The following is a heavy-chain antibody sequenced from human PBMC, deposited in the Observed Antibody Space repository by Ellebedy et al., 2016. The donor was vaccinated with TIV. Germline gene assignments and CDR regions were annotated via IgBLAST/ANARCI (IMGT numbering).Heavy chain of an antibody. CDR3: ARDRDSSSWYFGGYYYYGMDV. CDR2: IIPILGIA. Sequence: AASVKVSCKASGGTFSSYAISWVRQAPGQGLEWMGRIIPILGIANYAQKFQGRVTITAEKSTSTAYMELSSLRSEDTAVYYCARDRDSSSWYFGGYYYYGMDVWGQGTTVTVSS. J-gene: IGHJ6*02. D-gene: IGHD6-13*01. V-gene: IGHV1-69*04. CDR1: GGTFSSYA.